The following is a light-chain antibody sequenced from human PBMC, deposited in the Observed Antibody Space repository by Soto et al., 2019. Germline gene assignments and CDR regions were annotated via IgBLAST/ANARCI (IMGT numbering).Light chain of an antibody. CDR3: QQYGSSPPVT. CDR2: GAS. V-gene: IGKV3-20*01. CDR1: QSVSSSY. Sequence: EIVLTQSPVTLSLSPGERATLSCRASQSVSSSYLAWYQQKPGQAPRLLIYGASSRATGIPDRFSGSGSGTDSTLTISRLEPEDFAVYYCQQYGSSPPVTFGQGTRLE. J-gene: IGKJ5*01.